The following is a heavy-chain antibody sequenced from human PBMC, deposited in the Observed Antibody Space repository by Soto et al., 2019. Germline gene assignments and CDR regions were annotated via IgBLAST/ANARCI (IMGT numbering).Heavy chain of an antibody. D-gene: IGHD1-26*01. Sequence: SETLSLTCTVSGDSLGSGGYTWNWIRQPPGKGLEWIGYIYYSGSSYYNPSLKSRVTISIDRSKNQFSLNLSSVTAADTAVYYCARQGPATTDWLDPWGQGTLVTVSS. V-gene: IGHV4-30-2*01. CDR2: IYYSGSS. J-gene: IGHJ5*02. CDR3: ARQGPATTDWLDP. CDR1: GDSLGSGGYT.